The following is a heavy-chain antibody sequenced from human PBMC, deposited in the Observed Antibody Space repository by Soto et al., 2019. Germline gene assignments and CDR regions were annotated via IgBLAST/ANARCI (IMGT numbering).Heavy chain of an antibody. D-gene: IGHD3-3*01. CDR1: GFTFSSYA. Sequence: QVQLVESGGGVVQPGRSLRLSCAASGFTFSSYAMHWVRQAPGKGLEWVAVISYDGSNKYYADSVKGRFTISRDNSKNTLYLQMNSLRAEDTAVYYCARGGIDFWSGYGYWGQGTLVTVSS. J-gene: IGHJ4*02. CDR2: ISYDGSNK. CDR3: ARGGIDFWSGYGY. V-gene: IGHV3-30-3*01.